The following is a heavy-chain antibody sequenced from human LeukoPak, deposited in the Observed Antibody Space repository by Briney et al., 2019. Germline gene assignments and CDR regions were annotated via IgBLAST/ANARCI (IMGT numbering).Heavy chain of an antibody. D-gene: IGHD3-16*01. CDR2: INFSGST. CDR3: VRGERLGPDY. V-gene: IGHV4-59*08. CDR1: SGSIGSFY. Sequence: SETLSLTCTISSGSIGSFYWSWIRQPPGKGLEWIGYINFSGSTKSNSALESRVTISMDTSKNQFSLKLNSVTAADTAVYYRVRGERLGPDYWGQGTLVTISS. J-gene: IGHJ4*02.